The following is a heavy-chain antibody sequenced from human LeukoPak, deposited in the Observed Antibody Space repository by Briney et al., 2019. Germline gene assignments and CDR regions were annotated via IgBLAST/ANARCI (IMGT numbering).Heavy chain of an antibody. CDR1: GFSFTSHA. J-gene: IGHJ4*02. CDR2: ISNDATRK. CDR3: ARDQGVGGTLGLYDY. D-gene: IGHD1-26*01. V-gene: IGHV3-30*14. Sequence: GGSLRLSCAASGFSFTSHAMHWVRHAPGKGLEVVAVISNDATRKYYADFVKGRFTISRDNSKNTLDLQMNSLRYEDTALYFCARDQGVGGTLGLYDYWGQGALVIVSS.